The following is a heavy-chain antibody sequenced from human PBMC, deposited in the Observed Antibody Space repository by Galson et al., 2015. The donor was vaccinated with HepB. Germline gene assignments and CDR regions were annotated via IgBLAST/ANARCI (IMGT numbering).Heavy chain of an antibody. CDR2: INPSGGST. D-gene: IGHD3-9*01. CDR3: AGTLYDILTGYPFDAFDI. Sequence: SVKVSCKASGYTFTSYYMHWVRQAPGQGLEWMGIINPSGGSTSYAQKFQGRVTMTRDTSTSTVYMELSSLRSEDTAVYYCAGTLYDILTGYPFDAFDIWGQGTMVTVSP. CDR1: GYTFTSYY. J-gene: IGHJ3*02. V-gene: IGHV1-46*03.